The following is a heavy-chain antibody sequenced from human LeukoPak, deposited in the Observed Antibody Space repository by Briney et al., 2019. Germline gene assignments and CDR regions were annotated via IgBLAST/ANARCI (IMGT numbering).Heavy chain of an antibody. Sequence: GGSLRLSCAASGFTVSSNYMSWVRQAPGKGLEWVSVIYSGGSTYYADSVKGRFTISRDNSKNTLYLQMNSLRAEDTAVYYCATYSTSSQAPVYWGQGTLVTVSS. D-gene: IGHD6-6*01. CDR2: IYSGGST. V-gene: IGHV3-66*01. CDR1: GFTVSSNY. J-gene: IGHJ4*02. CDR3: ATYSTSSQAPVY.